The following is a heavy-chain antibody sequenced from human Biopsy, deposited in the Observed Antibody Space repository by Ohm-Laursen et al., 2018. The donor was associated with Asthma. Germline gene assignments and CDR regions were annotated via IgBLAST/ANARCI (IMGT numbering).Heavy chain of an antibody. CDR3: ARGYSGSDRIVYYYSGLEV. V-gene: IGHV1-69*01. CDR2: LIPVLGTP. CDR1: GGTFSRNS. D-gene: IGHD5-12*01. J-gene: IGHJ6*02. Sequence: VSSVNVSCKASGGTFSRNSINWVRQAPGQGLEWMGGLIPVLGTPDHAQMFEGRVTITADESTSTAYMELSSLSSEDTAVYYCARGYSGSDRIVYYYSGLEVWGQGTTVTVSS.